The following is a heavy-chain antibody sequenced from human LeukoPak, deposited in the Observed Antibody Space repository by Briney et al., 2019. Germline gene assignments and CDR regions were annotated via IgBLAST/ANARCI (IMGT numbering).Heavy chain of an antibody. Sequence: ASVKVSCKTSGYTFTSYGISWVRQAPGQGLEWMGWISTYNANTHYAQSLQGRVTMTTDTSTNTAYMDLRSLISDDTAVYFCARVVVVAATEDPYYFGYWGQGTLVTVSS. CDR1: GYTFTSYG. V-gene: IGHV1-18*01. D-gene: IGHD2-15*01. CDR3: ARVVVVAATEDPYYFGY. CDR2: ISTYNANT. J-gene: IGHJ4*02.